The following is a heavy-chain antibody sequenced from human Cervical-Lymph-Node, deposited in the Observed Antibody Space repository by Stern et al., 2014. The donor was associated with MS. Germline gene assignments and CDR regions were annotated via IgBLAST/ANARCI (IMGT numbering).Heavy chain of an antibody. CDR1: GYRFSTFY. CDR3: ARIYCSGDECYHSFDT. D-gene: IGHD3-16*02. J-gene: IGHJ4*02. Sequence: QLVQSGAEVKKPGASVKVSCKASGYRFSTFYLHWLRQAPGQGLQWIGRIDPGSGATNPSQTFQGRLTMTRDRSITTAYLELSGLRSDDTAVYYCARIYCSGDECYHSFDTWGQGTLVTVSS. CDR2: IDPGSGAT. V-gene: IGHV1-2*06.